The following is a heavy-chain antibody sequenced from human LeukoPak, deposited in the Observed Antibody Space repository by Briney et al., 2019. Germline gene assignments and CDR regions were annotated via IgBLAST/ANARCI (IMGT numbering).Heavy chain of an antibody. CDR3: ARDWATVTPTLDY. D-gene: IGHD4-11*01. J-gene: IGHJ4*02. CDR1: GFTFSSYG. CDR2: IWYDGSNK. Sequence: GGSLRLSCAASGFTFSSYGMHWVRQAPGKGLEWMAVIWYDGSNKYYADSVKGRFTISRDNSKNTLYLQMNSLRAEDTAVYYCARDWATVTPTLDYWGQGTLVTVSS. V-gene: IGHV3-33*01.